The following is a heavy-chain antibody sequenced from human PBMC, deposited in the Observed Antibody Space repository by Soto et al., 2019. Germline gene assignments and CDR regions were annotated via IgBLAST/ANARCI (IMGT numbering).Heavy chain of an antibody. CDR3: AKDSLKNVYGDSRDY. Sequence: EVQLLESGGGLVQPGGSLRLSCAASGFTFSSYAMSWVRQAPGKGLEWVSAISGSGGSTYYADSVKGRFTISRDNSKNTLYLQMTSPRAEDTAVYYCAKDSLKNVYGDSRDYWGQGTLVNVSS. V-gene: IGHV3-23*01. CDR1: GFTFSSYA. D-gene: IGHD4-17*01. J-gene: IGHJ4*02. CDR2: ISGSGGST.